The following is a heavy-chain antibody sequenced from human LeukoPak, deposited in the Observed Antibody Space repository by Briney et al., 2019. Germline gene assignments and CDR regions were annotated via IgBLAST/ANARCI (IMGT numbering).Heavy chain of an antibody. V-gene: IGHV1-24*01. CDR2: FDPEDGET. D-gene: IGHD6-19*01. J-gene: IGHJ4*02. Sequence: ASVKVSCKVSGYTLTELSMHWVRQAPGKGLEWMGGFDPEDGETIYAQKFQGRVTMTEDTPTDTAYMELSSLRSEDTAVYHCASLLSGGWEKRDYYFDYWGQGTLVTVSS. CDR1: GYTLTELS. CDR3: ASLLSGGWEKRDYYFDY.